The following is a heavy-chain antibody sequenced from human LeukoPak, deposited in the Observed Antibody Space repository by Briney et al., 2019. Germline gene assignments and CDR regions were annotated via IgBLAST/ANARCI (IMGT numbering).Heavy chain of an antibody. CDR2: IYYSGST. CDR1: GGSISSSSYY. CDR3: ARLTIRAVAEDY. J-gene: IGHJ4*02. Sequence: SETLSLTCTVPGGSISSSSYYWGWIRQPPGKGLEWIGSIYYSGSTYYNPSLKSRVTISVDTSKNQFSLKLSSVTAADTAVYYCARLTIRAVAEDYWGQGTLVTVSS. D-gene: IGHD6-19*01. V-gene: IGHV4-39*01.